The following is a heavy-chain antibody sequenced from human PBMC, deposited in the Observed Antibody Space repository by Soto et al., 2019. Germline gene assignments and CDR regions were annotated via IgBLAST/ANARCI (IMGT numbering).Heavy chain of an antibody. V-gene: IGHV1-18*01. CDR2: ISAFNGYT. CDR1: GYIFNKYG. Sequence: ASVKVSCKASGYIFNKYGFNWVRQAPGQGLEWMGRISAFNGYTNFAQKFQGRVTSTTDTSTNTAYMELSSLRSDGTAIYYCARGRGVVIPAGTPDAFDVWGQGTMVTVSS. D-gene: IGHD2-21*01. J-gene: IGHJ3*01. CDR3: ARGRGVVIPAGTPDAFDV.